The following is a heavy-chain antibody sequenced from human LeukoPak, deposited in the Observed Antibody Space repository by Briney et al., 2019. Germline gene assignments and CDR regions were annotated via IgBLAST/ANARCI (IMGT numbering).Heavy chain of an antibody. CDR1: GGSISSYY. V-gene: IGHV4-59*01. Sequence: SETLSLTCTVSGGSISSYYWSWIRRPPGKGLEWIGYIYYSGSTNYNPSLKSRVTISVDTSKNQFSLKLSSVTAADTAVYYCARSPGSYYDFWSGSEYYYYMDVWGKGTTVTVSS. D-gene: IGHD3-3*01. CDR2: IYYSGST. CDR3: ARSPGSYYDFWSGSEYYYYMDV. J-gene: IGHJ6*03.